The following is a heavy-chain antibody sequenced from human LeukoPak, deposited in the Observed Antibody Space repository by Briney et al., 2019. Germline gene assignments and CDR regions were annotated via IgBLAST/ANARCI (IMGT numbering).Heavy chain of an antibody. CDR3: ARTAPEYSYGYDY. V-gene: IGHV1-2*02. Sequence: ASVKVSCKASGYTFTGYYMHWVRQAPGQGLEWMGWINPNSGGTNYAQKFQGRVTMTRDTSISTAYMELSRLRSDDTAVYYCARTAPEYSYGYDYWGQGTLVTVSS. CDR1: GYTFTGYY. CDR2: INPNSGGT. D-gene: IGHD5-18*01. J-gene: IGHJ4*02.